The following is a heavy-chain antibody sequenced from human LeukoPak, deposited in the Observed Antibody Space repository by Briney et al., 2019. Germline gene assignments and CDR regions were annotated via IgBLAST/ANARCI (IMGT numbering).Heavy chain of an antibody. Sequence: GGSLRLSCAASGFTVSSYAMNWVRQAPGRGLEWVSSISSSSSYIYYADSVKGRFTISRDNAKNSLYLQMNSLRAEDTAVYYCARDSGIAAAGYNWFDPWGQGTLVTVSS. CDR1: GFTVSSYA. D-gene: IGHD6-13*01. V-gene: IGHV3-21*01. J-gene: IGHJ5*02. CDR2: ISSSSSYI. CDR3: ARDSGIAAAGYNWFDP.